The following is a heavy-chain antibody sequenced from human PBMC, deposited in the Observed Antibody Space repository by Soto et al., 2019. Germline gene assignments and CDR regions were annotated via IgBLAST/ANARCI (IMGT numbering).Heavy chain of an antibody. V-gene: IGHV1-46*01. CDR3: AREPPNTSLFDC. Sequence: QVQLVQSGAEVTKPGASVKISCKTSGYTFSTYHMHWVRLAPGQGLEWVGIIKSSGDITLYAQKFQGRVPMSKDTSTSTVYMEVSSLRSEDTAVYYCAREPPNTSLFDCWGQGTQVTVSS. CDR2: IKSSGDIT. J-gene: IGHJ4*02. CDR1: GYTFSTYH. D-gene: IGHD7-27*01.